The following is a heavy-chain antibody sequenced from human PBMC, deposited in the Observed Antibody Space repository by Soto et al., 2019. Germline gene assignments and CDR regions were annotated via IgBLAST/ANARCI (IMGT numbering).Heavy chain of an antibody. CDR2: ISGSGGST. CDR3: AKDRGSIAARPEYFQH. D-gene: IGHD6-6*01. J-gene: IGHJ1*01. CDR1: GFTFSSYA. Sequence: GGSLRLSCAASGFTFSSYAMSWVRQAPGKGLEWVSAISGSGGSTYYADSVKGRFTITRDNSKNTLYLQMNSLRAEDTVVYYCAKDRGSIAARPEYFQHWGQGTLVTVSS. V-gene: IGHV3-23*01.